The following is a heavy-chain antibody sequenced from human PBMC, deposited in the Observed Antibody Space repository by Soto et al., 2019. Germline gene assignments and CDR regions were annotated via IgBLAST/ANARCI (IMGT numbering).Heavy chain of an antibody. V-gene: IGHV2-5*02. J-gene: IGHJ5*02. CDR2: IYWDDDK. CDR3: ALQEEWNFGFAP. CDR1: GFSLSTSRVG. D-gene: IGHD1-7*01. Sequence: SGPTLVNPTQTLSLTCTFSGFSLSTSRVGVGWIRQPPGKALEWLALIYWDDDKRYSPSLKSRLTIAKDTSKNQVVLTMTNMDPVDTATYYCALQEEWNFGFAPWGQGTLITVSS.